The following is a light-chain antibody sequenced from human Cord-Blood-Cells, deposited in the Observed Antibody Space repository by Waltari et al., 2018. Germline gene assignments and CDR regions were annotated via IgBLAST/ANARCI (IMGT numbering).Light chain of an antibody. Sequence: AIRMTQSPSSLSASTGDRVTITCRASQGIRSYLAWYQQKPGKAPKPLIYAASTLQSGVPSRFSGSGSGTDFTLTIRCLQSEDFATYYCQQYYSYPLTFGGGTKVEIK. CDR1: QGIRSY. CDR2: AAS. V-gene: IGKV1-8*01. CDR3: QQYYSYPLT. J-gene: IGKJ4*01.